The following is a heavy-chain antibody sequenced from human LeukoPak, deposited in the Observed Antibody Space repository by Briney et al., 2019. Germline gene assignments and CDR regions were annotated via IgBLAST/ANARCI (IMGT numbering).Heavy chain of an antibody. V-gene: IGHV4-4*07. D-gene: IGHD2-21*02. CDR3: ASGGIYCGGDCYRHFDC. J-gene: IGHJ4*02. Sequence: SETLSLTCTVSGAGDSINSYYWTWIRQPAGKGLEGMGRIYASGATNYTPPLKSRVTMSLDTSKNQFSLKLKSVTAADTAVYYCASGGIYCGGDCYRHFDCWGQGTLVTVSS. CDR2: IYASGAT. CDR1: GAGDSINSYY.